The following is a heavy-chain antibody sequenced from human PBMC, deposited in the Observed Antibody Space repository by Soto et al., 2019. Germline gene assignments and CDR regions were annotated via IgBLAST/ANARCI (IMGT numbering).Heavy chain of an antibody. J-gene: IGHJ6*03. V-gene: IGHV1-8*01. D-gene: IGHD3-3*01. CDR2: MNPNSGNT. Sequence: GASVKVSCKASGYTFTSYDINWVRQATGQGLEWMGWMNPNSGNTGYAQKFQGRVTMTRNTSISTAYMELSSLRSEDTAVYYCARGETIFGNYYMDVWGKGTTVTVSS. CDR3: ARGETIFGNYYMDV. CDR1: GYTFTSYD.